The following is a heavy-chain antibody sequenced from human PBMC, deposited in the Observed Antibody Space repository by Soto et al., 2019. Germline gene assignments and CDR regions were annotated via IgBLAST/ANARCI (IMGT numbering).Heavy chain of an antibody. D-gene: IGHD6-19*01. V-gene: IGHV4-4*02. CDR2: IYHSGST. CDR1: GGSISSSNW. J-gene: IGHJ5*02. CDR3: ARHRTGSSGLYWFDP. Sequence: QVQLQESGPGLVKPSGTLSLTCAVSGGSISSSNWWSWVRQPPGKGLEWIGEIYHSGSTNYNPSLKSRVTISVDKSISTAYLQWSSLKASDTAMYYCARHRTGSSGLYWFDPWGQGTLVTVSS.